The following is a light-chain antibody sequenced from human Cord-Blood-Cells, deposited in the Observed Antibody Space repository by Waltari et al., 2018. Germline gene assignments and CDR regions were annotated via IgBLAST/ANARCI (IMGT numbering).Light chain of an antibody. J-gene: IGKJ1*01. CDR2: LGS. CDR3: MQALQTPPWT. CDR1: QSPLHSNGYNY. Sequence: DIVMTQSPLSLPVTPGEPASISCTSSQSPLHSNGYNYLDWYLQKPGQSPQLLIYLGSNRASGVPDRFRGSGSGTDFTLKISRVEAEDVGVYYCMQALQTPPWTFGQGTKVEIK. V-gene: IGKV2-28*01.